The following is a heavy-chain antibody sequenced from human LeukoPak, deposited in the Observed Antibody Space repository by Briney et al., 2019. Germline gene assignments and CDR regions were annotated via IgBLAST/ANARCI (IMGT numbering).Heavy chain of an antibody. CDR1: GYTFTSYA. V-gene: IGHV1-69*06. CDR2: IIPIFGTA. CDR3: ARGEVVITPRLDY. D-gene: IGHD3-22*01. Sequence: GASVKVSCKASGYTFTSYAMNWVRQAPGQGLEWMGGIIPIFGTANYAQKFQGRVTITADRSTSTAYMELSSLRSEDTAVYYCARGEVVITPRLDYWGQGTLVTVSS. J-gene: IGHJ4*02.